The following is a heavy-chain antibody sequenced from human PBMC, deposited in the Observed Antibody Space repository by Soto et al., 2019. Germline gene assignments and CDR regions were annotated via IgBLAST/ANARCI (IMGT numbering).Heavy chain of an antibody. V-gene: IGHV4-4*07. J-gene: IGHJ5*02. CDR3: ARGQRFSDWFDP. Sequence: SETLSLTCSVSGGTISGYYWTWIRQPAGKGLEWIGRIYGSGNTKYNPSLQGRVTMSLDTSNNQFSLRLTSVTAADTAVYYCARGQRFSDWFDPWGQGTLVTVSS. D-gene: IGHD3-3*01. CDR1: GGTISGYY. CDR2: IYGSGNT.